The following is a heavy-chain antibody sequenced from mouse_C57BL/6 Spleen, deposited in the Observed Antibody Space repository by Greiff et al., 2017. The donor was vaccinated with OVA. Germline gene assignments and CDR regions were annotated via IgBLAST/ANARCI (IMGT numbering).Heavy chain of an antibody. J-gene: IGHJ4*01. CDR1: GFSLTSYG. Sequence: VQLVESGPGLVQPSQSLSITCTVSGFSLTSYGVHWVRQSPGKGLEWLGVIWRGGSTDYNAAFMSRLSITKDNSKSQVFFKMNSLQADDTAIYYCAKTGEDDYYAMDYWGQGTSVTVSS. V-gene: IGHV2-5*01. CDR2: IWRGGST. CDR3: AKTGEDDYYAMDY.